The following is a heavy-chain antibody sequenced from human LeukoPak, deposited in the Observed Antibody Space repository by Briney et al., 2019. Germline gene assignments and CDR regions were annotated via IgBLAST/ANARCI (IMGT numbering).Heavy chain of an antibody. Sequence: GGSLRLSCAASGLTFNSHAMTWVRQAPGKGLEWVSAISGIGGSTFYADFVKGRFTISRDNSKNTLYLQMNTLRPEDTALYYCAKSSKAVMYYFDYWGQGTLVTVSS. D-gene: IGHD3-16*01. J-gene: IGHJ4*02. V-gene: IGHV3-23*01. CDR1: GLTFNSHA. CDR3: AKSSKAVMYYFDY. CDR2: ISGIGGST.